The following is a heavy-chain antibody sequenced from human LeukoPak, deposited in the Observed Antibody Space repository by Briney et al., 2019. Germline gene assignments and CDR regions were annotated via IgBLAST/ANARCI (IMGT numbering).Heavy chain of an antibody. CDR2: IIPIFGTA. D-gene: IGHD3-22*01. J-gene: IGHJ3*02. Sequence: ASVKVSCKASGGTFSSYAISWVRQAPGQGLEWMGGIIPIFGTANHAQKFQGRVTITTDESTSTAYMELSSLRSEDTAVYYCARERGSSGHHFDIWGPGTMVTVSS. V-gene: IGHV1-69*05. CDR1: GGTFSSYA. CDR3: ARERGSSGHHFDI.